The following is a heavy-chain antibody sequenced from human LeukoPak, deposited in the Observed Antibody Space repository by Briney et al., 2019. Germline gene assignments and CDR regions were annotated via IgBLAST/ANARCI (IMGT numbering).Heavy chain of an antibody. CDR1: GYSLGSGFY. D-gene: IGHD1-26*01. CDR3: ATGRYSGSVDY. V-gene: IGHV4-38-2*01. J-gene: IGHJ4*02. CDR2: MYHTGTI. Sequence: SETLSLTCAVSGYSLGSGFYCGWVRQPPGEGLEWIGNMYHTGTIYYKPSRRSRLTISEDTSKSHFSLTVDSVTATDTAVYYCATGRYSGSVDYWGQGILVTVSS.